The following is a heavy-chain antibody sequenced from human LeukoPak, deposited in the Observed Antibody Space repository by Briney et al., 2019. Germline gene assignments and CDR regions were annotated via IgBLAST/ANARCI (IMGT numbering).Heavy chain of an antibody. Sequence: ASVKVSCKASGYTFTSYHVHWVRQAPGQGLEWMGIINPSGGRTSYAQKFQGRVTMTRDMSTSTVYMELSSLRSEDTAVYYCARLSHGYSYGYLPPDPDYWGQGTLVTVSS. J-gene: IGHJ4*02. CDR2: INPSGGRT. CDR3: ARLSHGYSYGYLPPDPDY. D-gene: IGHD5-18*01. CDR1: GYTFTSYH. V-gene: IGHV1-46*01.